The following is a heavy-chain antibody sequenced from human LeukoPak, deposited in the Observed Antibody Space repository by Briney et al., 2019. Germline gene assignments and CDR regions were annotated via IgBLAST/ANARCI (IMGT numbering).Heavy chain of an antibody. V-gene: IGHV3-23*01. CDR1: GFTFKKYD. Sequence: PGGTLRLSCAASGFTFKKYDVTWVRQAPGKGLEWVSGIRASGGATYYADSVKGRFNISRDNSENTLYLLMNSLRGEDTAIYYCVKEGGFRIPFDYWGQGTLVTVSS. D-gene: IGHD2-15*01. J-gene: IGHJ4*02. CDR2: IRASGGAT. CDR3: VKEGGFRIPFDY.